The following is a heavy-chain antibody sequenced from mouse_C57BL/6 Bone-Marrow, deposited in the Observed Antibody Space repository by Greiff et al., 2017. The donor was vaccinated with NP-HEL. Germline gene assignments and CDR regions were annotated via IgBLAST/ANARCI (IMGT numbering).Heavy chain of an antibody. J-gene: IGHJ2*01. CDR2: INPYNGGT. CDR1: GYTFTDYY. CDR3: AKRAYYSHSDYFDY. Sequence: VQLQQSGPVLVKPGASVKMSCKASGYTFTDYYMNWVKQSHGKSLEWIGVINPYNGGTSYNQKFKGKATLTVDKSSSTAYMELNSLTSEDSAVYYCAKRAYYSHSDYFDYWGQGTTLTVSS. D-gene: IGHD2-12*01. V-gene: IGHV1-19*01.